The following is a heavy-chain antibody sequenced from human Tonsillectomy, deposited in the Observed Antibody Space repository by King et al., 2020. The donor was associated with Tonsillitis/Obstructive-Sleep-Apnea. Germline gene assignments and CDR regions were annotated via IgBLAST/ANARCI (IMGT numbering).Heavy chain of an antibody. Sequence: LVESGGGLVKPGGSLRLSCAASGFPFSNAWMSWVRQAPGKGLEWVGRIKSKTDGGTTDYAAPVKGRFTISRDDSKNTLYLQMNSLKTEEPAVYYCTTDYQHDFDYWGQGTLVTVSS. V-gene: IGHV3-15*01. CDR3: TTDYQHDFDY. D-gene: IGHD2-2*01. CDR2: IKSKTDGGTT. CDR1: GFPFSNAW. J-gene: IGHJ4*02.